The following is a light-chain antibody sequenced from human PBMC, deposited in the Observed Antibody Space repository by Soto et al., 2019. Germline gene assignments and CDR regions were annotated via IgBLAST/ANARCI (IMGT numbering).Light chain of an antibody. CDR3: YSYRGYYTRV. Sequence: SPLTQPASVSGSPGQSITSSCTGTSSDVGGYNFVSWYQQHPGRAPKLLIYEVSRRPSGVSNRFSGSKSGDTASLTISGLQAEDEADYYCYSYRGYYTRVFGTGTKVTVL. CDR2: EVS. V-gene: IGLV2-14*01. CDR1: SSDVGGYNF. J-gene: IGLJ1*01.